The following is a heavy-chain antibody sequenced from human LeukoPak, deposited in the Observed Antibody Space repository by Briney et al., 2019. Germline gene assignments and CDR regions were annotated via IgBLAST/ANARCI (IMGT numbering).Heavy chain of an antibody. Sequence: GGSLRLSCAASGFTFSGYAMSWVRQAPGKGLEWVSTVIGSGGNTYYADSVRGRFTISRDNSKNTLYLQINSLGADDTAVYYCARGVLYKFDYWGQGTLVTVSS. CDR1: GFTFSGYA. CDR2: VIGSGGNT. J-gene: IGHJ4*02. D-gene: IGHD1-14*01. V-gene: IGHV3-23*01. CDR3: ARGVLYKFDY.